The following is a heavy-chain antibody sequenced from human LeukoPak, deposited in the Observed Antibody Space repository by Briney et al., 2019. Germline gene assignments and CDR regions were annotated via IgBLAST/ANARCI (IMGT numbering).Heavy chain of an antibody. CDR3: TTVSSRRFDY. V-gene: IGHV3-66*01. J-gene: IGHJ4*02. Sequence: GGSLTLSCAASGFTVSNNYMSWVRQAPGKGLEWVSIIYSGGNTYYADSLKGRFSISRDNSKNTLYLQMNSLRAEDTAAYYCTTVSSRRFDYWGQGTLVTVSS. CDR1: GFTVSNNY. CDR2: IYSGGNT.